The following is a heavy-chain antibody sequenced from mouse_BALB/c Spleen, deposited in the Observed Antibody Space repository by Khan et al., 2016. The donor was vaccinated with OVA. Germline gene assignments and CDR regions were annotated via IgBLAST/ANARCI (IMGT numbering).Heavy chain of an antibody. CDR2: IWSDGST. J-gene: IGHJ4*01. CDR1: GFSLTNYG. D-gene: IGHD2-10*01. Sequence: VKLMESGPGLVAPSQSLSITCTISGFSLTNYGVHWVRQPPGKGLEWLVVIWSDGSTTYDSALKSRLTISKDNSKSKVFLEMDSLQTDDTAMYYCARQPYYHYYIMDYWGQGTSVTVSS. CDR3: ARQPYYHYYIMDY. V-gene: IGHV2-6-1*01.